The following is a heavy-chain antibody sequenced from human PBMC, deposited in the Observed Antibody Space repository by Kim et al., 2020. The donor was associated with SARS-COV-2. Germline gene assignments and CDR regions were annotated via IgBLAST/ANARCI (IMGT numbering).Heavy chain of an antibody. D-gene: IGHD6-19*01. CDR3: AKALVAGPYYYYGMDV. Sequence: GGSLRLSCAASGFTFSSYAMSWVRQAPGKGLEWVSAISGSGGSTYYADSVKGRFTISRDNSKNTLYLQMNSLRAEDTAVYYCAKALVAGPYYYYGMDVWGQGTTVTVSS. J-gene: IGHJ6*02. CDR2: ISGSGGST. CDR1: GFTFSSYA. V-gene: IGHV3-23*01.